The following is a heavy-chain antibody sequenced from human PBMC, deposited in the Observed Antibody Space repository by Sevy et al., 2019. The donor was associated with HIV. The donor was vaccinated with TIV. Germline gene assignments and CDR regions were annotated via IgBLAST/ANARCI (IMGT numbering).Heavy chain of an antibody. J-gene: IGHJ5*02. CDR1: GGSISSGGYY. V-gene: IGHV4-31*03. CDR2: IYYSGST. Sequence: SETLSLTCTVSGGSISSGGYYWSWIRQHPGKGLEWIGYIYYSGSTYYNPSLKSRVTISVDTSKNQFSLKLSSVTAEDTAVYYCARVASGYCGGDCYSNWFDPWGQGTLVTVSS. D-gene: IGHD2-21*02. CDR3: ARVASGYCGGDCYSNWFDP.